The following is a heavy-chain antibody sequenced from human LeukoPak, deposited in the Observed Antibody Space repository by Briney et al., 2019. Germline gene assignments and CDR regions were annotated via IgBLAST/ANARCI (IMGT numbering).Heavy chain of an antibody. V-gene: IGHV4-39*01. Sequence: SETLSLTCTVSGGSISSSSYYWGWIRQPSGKGLGWIGSIYYSGSTYYNPSLKSRVTISVDTSKNQFSLKLSSVTAADTAVYYCARGTRPITMVRNMIWVSGEYCQHWSQGTLVTVSS. CDR3: ARGTRPITMVRNMIWVSGEYCQH. CDR2: IYYSGST. J-gene: IGHJ1*01. D-gene: IGHD3-10*01. CDR1: GGSISSSSYY.